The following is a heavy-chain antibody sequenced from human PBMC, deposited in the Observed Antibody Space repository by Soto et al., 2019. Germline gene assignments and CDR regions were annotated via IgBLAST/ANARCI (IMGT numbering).Heavy chain of an antibody. D-gene: IGHD6-19*01. CDR2: IKRKTDGGTT. CDR3: TTEMRHSSGWYGALDI. J-gene: IGHJ3*02. Sequence: GGSLRLSCAASGFSLNNAWMDWVRQAPGKGLEWVGRIKRKTDGGTTDLAAPVKGRFTISRDDLRNTLFLQVNSLETEDTAVYYCTTEMRHSSGWYGALDIWGQGTMVTVS. V-gene: IGHV3-15*05. CDR1: GFSLNNAW.